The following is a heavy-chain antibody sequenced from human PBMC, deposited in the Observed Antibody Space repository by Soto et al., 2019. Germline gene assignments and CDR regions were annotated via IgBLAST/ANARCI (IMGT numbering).Heavy chain of an antibody. J-gene: IGHJ4*02. Sequence: GGSLRLSCAASGFTFSDYYMSWIRQAPGKGLEWVSFISSSGSTIYYADSVKGRFTISRDNAKNSLYLQMNSLRAEDTAVYYCARDRLVMAAATTSNSDYWAQGTLVTVSS. CDR1: GFTFSDYY. D-gene: IGHD2-15*01. CDR3: ARDRLVMAAATTSNSDY. CDR2: ISSSGSTI. V-gene: IGHV3-11*01.